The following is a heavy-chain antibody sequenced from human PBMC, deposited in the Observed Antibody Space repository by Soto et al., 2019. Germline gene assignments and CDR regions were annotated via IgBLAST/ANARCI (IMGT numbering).Heavy chain of an antibody. V-gene: IGHV3-23*01. CDR2: ISGSGGST. CDR3: ATYGDYLVLFDY. J-gene: IGHJ4*02. D-gene: IGHD4-17*01. Sequence: GGSLRLSCAASGFTFSSYAMSWARQAPGKGLEGVSAISGSGGSTDYADSVKGRFTISRDNSKNTLYLQMNSLRAEDTAVYYCATYGDYLVLFDYWGQGTLVTVSS. CDR1: GFTFSSYA.